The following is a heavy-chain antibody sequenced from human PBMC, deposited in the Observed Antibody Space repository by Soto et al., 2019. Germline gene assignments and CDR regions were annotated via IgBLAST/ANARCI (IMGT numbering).Heavy chain of an antibody. Sequence: PGGSLRLSCAASGFTFSSYEMNWVRQAPGKGLEWVSYISSSGSTIYYADSVKGRFTISRDNAKNSLYLQMNSLRAEDTAVYYCARNMVRSPIWFDPWGQGTLVTVSS. CDR2: ISSSGSTI. CDR1: GFTFSSYE. D-gene: IGHD3-10*01. V-gene: IGHV3-48*03. CDR3: ARNMVRSPIWFDP. J-gene: IGHJ5*02.